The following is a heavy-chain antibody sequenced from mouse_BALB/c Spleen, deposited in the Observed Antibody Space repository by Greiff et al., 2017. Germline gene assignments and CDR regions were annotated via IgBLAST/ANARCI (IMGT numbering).Heavy chain of an antibody. Sequence: LQHPGSELVRPGASVKLSCKASGYTFTSYWMPWVKQRHGQGLEWIGNIYPGSGSTNYDEKFKSKCTLTVDTSSSTAYMHLSSLTSEDSAVYYCTREGGNYVDYYAMDYWGQGTSVTVAS. CDR3: TREGGNYVDYYAMDY. CDR1: GYTFTSYW. J-gene: IGHJ4*01. V-gene: IGHV1S22*01. CDR2: IYPGSGST. D-gene: IGHD2-1*01.